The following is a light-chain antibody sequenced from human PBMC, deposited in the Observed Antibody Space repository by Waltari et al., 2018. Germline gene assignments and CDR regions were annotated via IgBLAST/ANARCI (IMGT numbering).Light chain of an antibody. CDR3: QQYNSYPFT. J-gene: IGKJ3*01. Sequence: SYLAWYQQKPGKAPKLLIYKTSSLETGVPSSFSGTGSGTEFTLTISSLQPDDIATYYCQQYNSYPFTFGPGTKVDIK. V-gene: IGKV1-5*03. CDR2: KTS. CDR1: SY.